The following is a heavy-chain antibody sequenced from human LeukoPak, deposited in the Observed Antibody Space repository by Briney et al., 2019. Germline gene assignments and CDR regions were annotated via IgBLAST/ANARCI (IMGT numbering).Heavy chain of an antibody. D-gene: IGHD3-22*01. CDR2: ISSSGSTI. CDR1: GFTFSSYE. J-gene: IGHJ3*02. CDR3: ASPGYYYDSSGYQLDAFDI. Sequence: GGSLRLSCAASGFTFSSYEMNWVRQAPGKGLEWLSHISSSGSTIYYADSVKGRFTISRDNAKNSLYLQMNSLRAEDTAVYYCASPGYYYDSSGYQLDAFDIWGQGTMVTVSS. V-gene: IGHV3-48*03.